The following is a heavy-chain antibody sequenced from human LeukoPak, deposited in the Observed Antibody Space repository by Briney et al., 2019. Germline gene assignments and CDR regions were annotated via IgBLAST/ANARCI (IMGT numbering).Heavy chain of an antibody. CDR2: ISGSGGST. CDR1: GFTFSSYA. D-gene: IGHD3-22*01. V-gene: IGHV3-23*01. Sequence: PGGSLRLSCAASGFTFSSYAMSWVRQAPGKGLEWVSAISGSGGSTYYADSVKGRFTISRDNSKNTLYLQMNSLRAEDTAVYYCYYDSSSRASPKVGAFDIWGQGTMVTVSS. J-gene: IGHJ3*02. CDR3: YYDSSSRASPKVGAFDI.